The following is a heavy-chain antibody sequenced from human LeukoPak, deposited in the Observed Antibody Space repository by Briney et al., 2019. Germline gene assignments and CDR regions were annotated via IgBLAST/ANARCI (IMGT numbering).Heavy chain of an antibody. D-gene: IGHD1-1*01. V-gene: IGHV1-46*01. CDR1: GYTFTSYY. CDR2: INPSGGST. CDR3: ARDATSATRAYYYYYMDV. Sequence: ASVKVSCKASGYTFTSYYMHWVRQAPGQGLEWMGIINPSGGSTSYAQKFQGRVTMTRDMSTSTVYMELSSLRSEDTAVYYCARDATSATRAYYYYYMDVWGKGTTVTVSS. J-gene: IGHJ6*03.